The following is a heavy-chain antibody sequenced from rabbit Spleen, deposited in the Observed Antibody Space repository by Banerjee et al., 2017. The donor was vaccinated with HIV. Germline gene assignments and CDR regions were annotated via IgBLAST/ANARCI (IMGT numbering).Heavy chain of an antibody. V-gene: IGHV1S40*01. CDR3: ARNRNSAWDL. CDR1: GFSFSSSYY. CDR2: IYAGSSGST. D-gene: IGHD4-1*01. J-gene: IGHJ4*01. Sequence: QSLEESGGDLVKPGASLTLTCKASGFSFSSSYYMCWVRQAPGKGLEWIACIYAGSSGSTYYASWAKGRFTISKTSSTTVTLQMTSLTAADTATYFCARNRNSAWDLWGQGTLVTVS.